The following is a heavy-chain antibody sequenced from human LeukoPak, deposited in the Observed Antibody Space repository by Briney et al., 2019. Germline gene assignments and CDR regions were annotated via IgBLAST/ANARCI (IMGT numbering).Heavy chain of an antibody. CDR3: ARGSLKILEWLSPYNWFDP. J-gene: IGHJ5*02. CDR2: IIPIFGTA. D-gene: IGHD3-3*01. Sequence: GASVKVSCKASGGTFSSYAISWVRQAPGQGLEWMGGIIPIFGTANYAQKFQGRVTITADESTSTAYMELSSLRSEDTAVYYCARGSLKILEWLSPYNWFDPWGQGTLVTVSS. CDR1: GGTFSSYA. V-gene: IGHV1-69*13.